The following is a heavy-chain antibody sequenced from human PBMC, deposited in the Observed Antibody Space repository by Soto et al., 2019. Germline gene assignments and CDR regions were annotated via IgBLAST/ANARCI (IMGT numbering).Heavy chain of an antibody. CDR2: INHSGST. CDR3: ARAVAGTYLGY. Sequence: QVQLQQWGAGLLKPSETLSLTCAVYGGSFSGYYWSWIRQPPGKGLEWIGEINHSGSTNYNPSLKSRVTISVDTFKNQFSLKLSSVTAADTAVYYCARAVAGTYLGYWGQGTLVTVTS. V-gene: IGHV4-34*01. D-gene: IGHD6-19*01. J-gene: IGHJ4*02. CDR1: GGSFSGYY.